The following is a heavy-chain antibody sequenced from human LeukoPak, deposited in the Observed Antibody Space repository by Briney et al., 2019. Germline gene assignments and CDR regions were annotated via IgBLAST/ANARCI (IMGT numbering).Heavy chain of an antibody. CDR1: LFAPRASA. CDR3: AEKDVYYCEGEWVPRYNGGKDV. CDR2: ISYDGSNK. D-gene: IGHD3-22*01. V-gene: IGHV3-30-3*02. Sequence: PGGSLRPSRAPSLFAPRASAVPTGPQAPGKGLEWVAVISYDGSNKYYADSVKGRFTISRDNSKNTLYLQMNSLRAEKLAVMNCAEKDVYYCEGEWVPRYNGGKDVWDRGTAVIVSS. J-gene: IGHJ6*02.